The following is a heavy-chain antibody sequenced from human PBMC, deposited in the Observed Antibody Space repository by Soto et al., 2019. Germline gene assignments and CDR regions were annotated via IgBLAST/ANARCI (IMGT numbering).Heavy chain of an antibody. D-gene: IGHD3-10*01. CDR2: ISYDGSNK. CDR3: ARDRGVAMVRGVNYYYGMDV. J-gene: IGHJ6*02. CDR1: GFTFSSYA. Sequence: QVQLVESGGGVVQPGRSLRLSCAASGFTFSSYAMHWVRQAPGKGLEWVAVISYDGSNKYYADSVKGRFTISRDNSKNTLYLQMNSLRAEDTAVYYCARDRGVAMVRGVNYYYGMDVWGQGTTVTVSS. V-gene: IGHV3-30-3*01.